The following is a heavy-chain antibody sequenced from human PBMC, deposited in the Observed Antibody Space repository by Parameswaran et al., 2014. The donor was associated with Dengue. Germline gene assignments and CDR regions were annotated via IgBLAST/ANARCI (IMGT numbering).Heavy chain of an antibody. CDR2: INHSGST. CDR3: ARLGYCSSTSCYKYNWFDP. J-gene: IGHJ5*02. D-gene: IGHD2-2*02. CDR1: GGSFSGYY. Sequence: ASETLSLTCAVYGGSFSGYYWSWIRQPPGKGLEWIGEINHSGSTNYNPSLKSRVTISVDTSKNQFSLKLSSVTAADTAVYYCARLGYCSSTSCYKYNWFDPWGQGNPGHRLL. V-gene: IGHV4-34*01.